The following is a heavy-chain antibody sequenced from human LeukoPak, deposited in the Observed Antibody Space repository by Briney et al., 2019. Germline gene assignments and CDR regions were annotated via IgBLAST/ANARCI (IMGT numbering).Heavy chain of an antibody. CDR3: ARVTSTVTGAFDI. Sequence: PSETLSLTCTVSGGSISSSSYYWGWIRQPPGKGLEWIGSIYYSGSTYYNPSLKSRVTISVDTSKNQFSLKLSSVTAADTAVYYCARVTSTVTGAFDIWGQGTMVTVSS. CDR2: IYYSGST. J-gene: IGHJ3*02. D-gene: IGHD4-17*01. CDR1: GGSISSSSYY. V-gene: IGHV4-39*07.